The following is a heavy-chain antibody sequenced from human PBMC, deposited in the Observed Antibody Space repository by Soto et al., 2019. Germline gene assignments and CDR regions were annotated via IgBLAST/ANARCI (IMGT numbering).Heavy chain of an antibody. CDR3: ARHKGAATKKNYGMDV. CDR1: GGSISSSSYY. J-gene: IGHJ6*02. D-gene: IGHD1-26*01. Sequence: QLQLQESGPGLVKPSETLSLTCTVSGGSISSSSYYWGWIRQPPGKGLEWIGSIYYSGSTYYNPSLKSRVTISVDTSKNQFSLKLSSVTAADTAVYYCARHKGAATKKNYGMDVWGQGTTVTVSS. V-gene: IGHV4-39*01. CDR2: IYYSGST.